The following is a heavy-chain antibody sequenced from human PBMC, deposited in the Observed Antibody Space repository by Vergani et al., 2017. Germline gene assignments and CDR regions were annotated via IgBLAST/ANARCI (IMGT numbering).Heavy chain of an antibody. J-gene: IGHJ6*02. Sequence: EVQLVESGGGLVQPGRSLRLSCTASGFTFGDYAMSWFRQAPGKGLEWVSVIYSGGSTYYADSVKGRFTISRHNSKNTLYLQMNSLRAEDTAVYYCARDRKNPYGMDVWGQGP. CDR2: IYSGGST. CDR3: ARDRKNPYGMDV. CDR1: GFTFGDYA. D-gene: IGHD1-14*01. V-gene: IGHV3-53*04.